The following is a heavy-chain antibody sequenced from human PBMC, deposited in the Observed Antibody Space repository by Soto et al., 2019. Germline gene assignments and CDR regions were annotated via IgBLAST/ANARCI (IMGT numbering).Heavy chain of an antibody. CDR1: GFIFSNYW. CDR3: VRDSHGDY. J-gene: IGHJ4*02. CDR2: IDHDGPT. V-gene: IGHV3-74*01. Sequence: EVQLVESGGGLVQPGGSLRLSCAGSGFIFSNYWMHWVRQAPGKGLEWVSRIDHDGPTDYADSVRGRFIISRDNAENTLYLQMNSLRPDDTAVYYCVRDSHGDYWGQGTLVTVSS.